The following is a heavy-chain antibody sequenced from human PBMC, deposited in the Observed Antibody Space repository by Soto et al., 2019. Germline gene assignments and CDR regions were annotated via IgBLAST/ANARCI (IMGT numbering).Heavy chain of an antibody. Sequence: SETLSLTCTVSGGSISGYHWSWIRQPPGKGLEWIGYIYYSGSTNYNPSLKSRVTISVDTPKNQFSLKLSSVTAADTAEYFCARTPAAATFDYWGQGTLVTVSS. D-gene: IGHD2-2*01. CDR2: IYYSGST. V-gene: IGHV4-59*08. J-gene: IGHJ4*02. CDR1: GGSISGYH. CDR3: ARTPAAATFDY.